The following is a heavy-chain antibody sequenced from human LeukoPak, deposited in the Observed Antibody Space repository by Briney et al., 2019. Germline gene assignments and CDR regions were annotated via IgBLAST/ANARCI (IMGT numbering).Heavy chain of an antibody. V-gene: IGHV3-21*01. Sequence: NPGGSLRLSCAASGFTFSSYSMNWVRQAPGKGLEWVSSISRSSRSIYYADSVKGRFTISRDNAKNSLYLHMNSLRAEDTAVYYCARDIGRCGGDCYYFDYWGQGTLVTVSS. CDR3: ARDIGRCGGDCYYFDY. D-gene: IGHD2-21*02. CDR2: ISRSSRSI. J-gene: IGHJ4*02. CDR1: GFTFSSYS.